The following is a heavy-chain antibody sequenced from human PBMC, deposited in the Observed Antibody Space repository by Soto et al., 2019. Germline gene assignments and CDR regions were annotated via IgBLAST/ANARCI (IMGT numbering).Heavy chain of an antibody. J-gene: IGHJ4*02. Sequence: VQLVESGGGLVQPGGSLRLSCAASGLTVSTNYMSWVRQAPGKGLEWVSVIYSGVRTYYADSVKGRFTISRDNSKNTLYLQMDSLRAEDTAVYYCANSPNQKYYFDYWGQGTLVAVSS. CDR2: IYSGVRT. CDR1: GLTVSTNY. V-gene: IGHV3-66*01. CDR3: ANSPNQKYYFDY.